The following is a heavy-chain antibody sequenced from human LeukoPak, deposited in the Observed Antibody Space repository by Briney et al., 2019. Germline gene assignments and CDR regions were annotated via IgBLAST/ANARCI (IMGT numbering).Heavy chain of an antibody. D-gene: IGHD3-22*01. CDR3: AREGSYDSSASDPGFDY. Sequence: SETLSLTCAVYGGSFSGYYWSWIRQPPAKGLEWIGEINHSGSTNYNPSLKSRVTISVDTSKNQFSLKLSSVTAADTAVYYCAREGSYDSSASDPGFDYWGQGTLVTVSS. J-gene: IGHJ4*02. CDR1: GGSFSGYY. V-gene: IGHV4-34*01. CDR2: INHSGST.